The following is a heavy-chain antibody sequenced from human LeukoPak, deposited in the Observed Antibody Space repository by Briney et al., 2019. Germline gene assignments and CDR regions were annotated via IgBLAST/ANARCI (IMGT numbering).Heavy chain of an antibody. CDR1: GYTFTSYG. CDR2: VNPSSGAA. V-gene: IGHV1-46*01. CDR3: TRDKAVVPAATYFDY. Sequence: RASVKVSCKASGYTFTSYGISWVRQAPGQGLEWMGIVNPSSGAATYAQKFQGRVTMTRDTSTSTVYMELSSLRSEDTAIYYCTRDKAVVPAATYFDYWGQGTLVTVSS. J-gene: IGHJ4*02. D-gene: IGHD2-2*01.